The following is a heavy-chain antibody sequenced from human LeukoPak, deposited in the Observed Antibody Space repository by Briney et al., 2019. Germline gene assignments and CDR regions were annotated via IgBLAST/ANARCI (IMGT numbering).Heavy chain of an antibody. CDR1: GSTFSDYY. Sequence: GGSLRLSCAASGSTFSDYYMSWIRQAPGKGLEWVSYISSSSYTNYADSVKGRFTISRDNAKNSLYLQMNSLRAEDTAVYYCARRYRTSSSWSYYFDYWGQGTLVTVSS. CDR3: ARRYRTSSSWSYYFDY. J-gene: IGHJ4*02. CDR2: ISSSSYT. D-gene: IGHD6-13*01. V-gene: IGHV3-11*06.